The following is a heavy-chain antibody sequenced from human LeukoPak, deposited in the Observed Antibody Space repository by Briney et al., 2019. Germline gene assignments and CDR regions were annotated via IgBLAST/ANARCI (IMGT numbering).Heavy chain of an antibody. CDR2: IYPGDSDT. J-gene: IGHJ4*02. V-gene: IGHV5-51*01. CDR3: AGHESSGWII. Sequence: GESLKISRKGSGYSFTSYDIAWVRQMPGKGLEWMGIIYPGDSDTRYSPSFQGQVSISADKSISTAYLQWSSLKASDTAMYYCAGHESSGWIIRGQGTLVTVSS. D-gene: IGHD6-19*01. CDR1: GYSFTSYD.